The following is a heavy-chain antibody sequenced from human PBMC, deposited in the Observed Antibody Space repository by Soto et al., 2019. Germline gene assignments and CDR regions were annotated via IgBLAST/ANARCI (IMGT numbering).Heavy chain of an antibody. CDR3: ARGLATLPVFAFDV. V-gene: IGHV2-5*01. D-gene: IGHD6-6*01. J-gene: IGHJ3*01. CDR2: IYWSGDE. CDR1: GFSLSTSGVG. Sequence: SGPTLVNPTQTLTLTCSFSGFSLSTSGVGVGWVRQPPGKALEWLALIYWSGDEHYRPSLKSRLTITKATSKNQVVLIMANMGPVGTATYYCARGLATLPVFAFDVWGQGTMVTVSS.